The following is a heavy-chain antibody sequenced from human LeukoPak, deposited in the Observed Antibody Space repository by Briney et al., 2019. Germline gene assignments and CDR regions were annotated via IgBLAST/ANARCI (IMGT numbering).Heavy chain of an antibody. CDR2: IYSGGGT. J-gene: IGHJ4*02. CDR3: ARDLGTRLDY. CDR1: GFTVSSNY. Sequence: GGSLRLSCAASGFTVSSNYMSWVRQAPGKGLEWVSVIYSGGGTYYADSAKGRFTISRHNSKNTLYLQMNSLRAEDTAVYYCARDLGTRLDYWGQGTLVTVSS. V-gene: IGHV3-53*04.